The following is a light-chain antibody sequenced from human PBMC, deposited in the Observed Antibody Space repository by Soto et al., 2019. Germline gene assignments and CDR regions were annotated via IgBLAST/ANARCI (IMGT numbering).Light chain of an antibody. CDR2: EVS. CDR1: SSDIGAYNY. V-gene: IGLV2-8*01. Sequence: QSALTQPPSASGSPGQSVTISCTGTSSDIGAYNYVSWYQQHPGKVPKFMIYEVSKRPSGVPDRFSGSKSGNTASLTVSGLQAEDEADYYCSSYAGSYTFVFGTGTKLTVL. CDR3: SSYAGSYTFV. J-gene: IGLJ1*01.